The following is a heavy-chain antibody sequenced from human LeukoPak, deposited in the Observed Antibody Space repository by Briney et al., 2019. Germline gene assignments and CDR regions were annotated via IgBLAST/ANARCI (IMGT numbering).Heavy chain of an antibody. V-gene: IGHV3-7*01. CDR3: AGVSGVAAADLTDY. CDR1: GFTFSSYW. CDR2: IKQDGSEK. Sequence: GGSLRLSCAASGFTFSSYWMSWVRQAPGKGLEWVANIKQDGSEKYYVDSVKGRFTISRDNAKNSLYLQMNSLRAEDTAVYYCAGVSGVAAADLTDYWGQGTLVTVSS. D-gene: IGHD6-13*01. J-gene: IGHJ4*02.